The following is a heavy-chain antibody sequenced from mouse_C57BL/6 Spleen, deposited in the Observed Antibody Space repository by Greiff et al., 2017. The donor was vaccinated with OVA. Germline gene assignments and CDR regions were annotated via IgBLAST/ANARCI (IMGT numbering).Heavy chain of an antibody. CDR1: GYSITSGYY. J-gene: IGHJ1*03. V-gene: IGHV3-6*01. CDR3: ARGEGYDYDRYFDV. CDR2: ISYDGNN. D-gene: IGHD2-4*01. Sequence: EVKLQESGPGLVKPSQSLSLTCSVTGYSITSGYYWNWIRQFPGNKLEWMGYISYDGNNNYNPSLKNRISITRDTSKNQFFLKLNSVTTEDTATYYCARGEGYDYDRYFDVWGTGTTVTVSS.